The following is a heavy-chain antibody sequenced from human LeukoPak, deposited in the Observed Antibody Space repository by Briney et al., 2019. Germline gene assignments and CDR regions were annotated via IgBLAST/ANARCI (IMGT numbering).Heavy chain of an antibody. Sequence: PGGSLRLSCAGTGFTFSDYDMNWVRQAPGKGLEWISYISTGSSSMYYADSVKGRFSISRDNARNSLYLQMNSLRVEDTAMYYCARGPPLFDPWGQGTLVTASS. CDR2: ISTGSSSM. CDR1: GFTFSDYD. J-gene: IGHJ5*02. CDR3: ARGPPLFDP. V-gene: IGHV3-48*01.